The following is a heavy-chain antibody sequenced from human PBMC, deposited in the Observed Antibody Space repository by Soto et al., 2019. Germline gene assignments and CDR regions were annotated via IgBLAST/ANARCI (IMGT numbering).Heavy chain of an antibody. D-gene: IGHD5-12*01. CDR2: INSDGSST. CDR3: ARKQSGLYGMDV. CDR1: GFTFSSYW. J-gene: IGHJ6*02. Sequence: EVQLVESGGGLVQPGGPLRLSCAASGFTFSSYWMHWVRQAPGKGLVWVSRINSDGSSTSYADSVKGRFTISRDNAKNTLYLQMNSLRAEDTAVYYCARKQSGLYGMDVWGQGTTVTVSS. V-gene: IGHV3-74*01.